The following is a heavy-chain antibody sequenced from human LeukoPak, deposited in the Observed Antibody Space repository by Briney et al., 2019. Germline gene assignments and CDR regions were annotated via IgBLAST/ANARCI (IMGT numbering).Heavy chain of an antibody. Sequence: GGSLRLSCAASGFTFSSYAMHWVRQAPGKGLEWVAVISYDGSNKYYADSVKGRFTISRDNSKNTLYLQMNSLRAEDTAVYYCARTLYGDYPTDYWGQGTLVTVSS. CDR2: ISYDGSNK. J-gene: IGHJ4*02. CDR1: GFTFSSYA. V-gene: IGHV3-30-3*01. CDR3: ARTLYGDYPTDY. D-gene: IGHD4-17*01.